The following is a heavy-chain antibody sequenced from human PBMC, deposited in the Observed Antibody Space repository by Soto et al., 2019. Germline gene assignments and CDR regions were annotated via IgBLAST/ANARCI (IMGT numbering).Heavy chain of an antibody. J-gene: IGHJ6*02. Sequence: SETLSLTYNVSGGSISNYYWTWVRQSPEKGLEWIGYMYYNGNINYNPSLKSRLTISVDTSKNHFSLRLTSVTAADTAVYYCARDLWVEPELYYYGMDVWGQGTTVTVSS. CDR2: MYYNGNI. D-gene: IGHD1-1*01. CDR3: ARDLWVEPELYYYGMDV. V-gene: IGHV4-59*12. CDR1: GGSISNYY.